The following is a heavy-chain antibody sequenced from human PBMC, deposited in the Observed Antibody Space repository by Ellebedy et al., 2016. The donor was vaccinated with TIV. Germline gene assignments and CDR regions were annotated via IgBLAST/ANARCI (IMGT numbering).Heavy chain of an antibody. CDR1: GFTFSSYG. V-gene: IGHV3-33*01. J-gene: IGHJ4*02. Sequence: GGSLRLSCAASGFTFSSYGMHWVRQAPGKGLEWVAVIWFDGSNKYYADSVKGRFTISRDNSKNTLYLQMNSLRVEDTAVYYCARVKYCSAGSCYTAFDYWGQGTPVTVSS. CDR3: ARVKYCSAGSCYTAFDY. CDR2: IWFDGSNK. D-gene: IGHD2-15*01.